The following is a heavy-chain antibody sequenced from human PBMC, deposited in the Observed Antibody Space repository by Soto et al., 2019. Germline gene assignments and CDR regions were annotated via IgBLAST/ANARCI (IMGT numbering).Heavy chain of an antibody. V-gene: IGHV4-4*07. CDR3: ERADSELLNGSYAMDV. D-gene: IGHD3-9*01. CDR1: DDFISSYY. CDR2: VSTNGAT. Sequence: PSETLSLTCTVSDDFISSYYWNWIRQPAGKGLEWIGRVSTNGATNYNPSLESRVTMSVDTSKNQFSLKLTSVTAADTAVYFCERADSELLNGSYAMDVWGQGTTVTVSS. J-gene: IGHJ6*02.